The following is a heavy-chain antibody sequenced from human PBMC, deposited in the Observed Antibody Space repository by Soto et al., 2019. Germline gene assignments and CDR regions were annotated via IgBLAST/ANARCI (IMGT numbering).Heavy chain of an antibody. J-gene: IGHJ4*02. CDR3: TKGALSVTALFDS. CDR1: GFTFDDYA. D-gene: IGHD2-15*01. CDR2: ISWNICNT. Sequence: EVQLVESGGDLVQPGRSLRLSCAASGFTFDDYAMHWVRQAPGKGLEWVSGISWNICNTAYADSVKGRFTISRDNAKKSLYLQMNSLKTEDTALYYCTKGALSVTALFDSWGQGTLVTVSS. V-gene: IGHV3-9*01.